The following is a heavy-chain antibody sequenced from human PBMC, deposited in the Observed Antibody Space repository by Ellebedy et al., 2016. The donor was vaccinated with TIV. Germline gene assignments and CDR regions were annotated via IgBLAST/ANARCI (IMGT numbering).Heavy chain of an antibody. CDR2: IYDTGVT. J-gene: IGHJ5*02. CDR3: VRGTGDNMIGLKGWFDP. D-gene: IGHD3-16*01. V-gene: IGHV4-59*11. Sequence: MPSETLSLTCTVSGGSLSSHFWSWIRQPPRKGLEWIGRIYDTGVTTYSPSLKSRVTMSIDTSKNQFSLQLSSVTAADTAVYYCVRGTGDNMIGLKGWFDPWGQGTLVTVSS. CDR1: GGSLSSHF.